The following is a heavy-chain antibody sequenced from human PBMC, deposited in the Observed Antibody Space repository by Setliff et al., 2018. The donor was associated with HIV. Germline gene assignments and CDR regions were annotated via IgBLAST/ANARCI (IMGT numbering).Heavy chain of an antibody. Sequence: RASVKVSCKASGYTLTNYGISWVRQAPGQGLGWMGWISADNGDTNYPQKLQGRVTMTTDTSTSTAYMELRSLRSDDTAVYYCARVIDYGVLYWSYYMDVWGKGTTVTVSS. D-gene: IGHD4-17*01. V-gene: IGHV1-18*01. CDR3: ARVIDYGVLYWSYYMDV. CDR2: ISADNGDT. J-gene: IGHJ6*03. CDR1: GYTLTNYG.